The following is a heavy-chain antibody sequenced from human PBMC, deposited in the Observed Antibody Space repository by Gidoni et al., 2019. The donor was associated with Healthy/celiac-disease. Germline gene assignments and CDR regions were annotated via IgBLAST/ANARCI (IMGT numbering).Heavy chain of an antibody. CDR3: ARLRYSSSWRYYYYGMDV. D-gene: IGHD6-13*01. CDR2: IYPGDSDT. J-gene: IGHJ6*02. Sequence: EVQLVQSGAEVKKPGESLKISCKGSGYSFTSYWIGWVRQMPGKCLEWMGIIYPGDSDTRYSPSFQGQVTISADKSISTAYLQWSSLKASDTAMYYCARLRYSSSWRYYYYGMDVWGQGTTVTVSS. V-gene: IGHV5-51*01. CDR1: GYSFTSYW.